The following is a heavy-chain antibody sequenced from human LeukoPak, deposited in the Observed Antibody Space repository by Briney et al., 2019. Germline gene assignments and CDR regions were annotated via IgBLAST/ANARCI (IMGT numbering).Heavy chain of an antibody. CDR1: GGTFSSYA. CDR2: IIPIFGTA. V-gene: IGHV1-69*05. CDR3: ARDRLDIVPSGYYYYYYMDV. J-gene: IGHJ6*03. Sequence: ASVKVSXKASGGTFSSYAISWVRQAPGQGLEWMRGIIPIFGTANYAQKFQGRVTITTDESTSTAYMELSSLRSEDTAVYYCARDRLDIVPSGYYYYYYMDVWGKGTTVTVSS. D-gene: IGHD2-2*03.